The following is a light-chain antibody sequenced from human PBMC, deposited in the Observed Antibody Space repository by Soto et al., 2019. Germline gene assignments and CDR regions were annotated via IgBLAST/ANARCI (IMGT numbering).Light chain of an antibody. CDR2: WAS. J-gene: IGKJ1*01. V-gene: IGKV4-1*01. Sequence: DIVMTQSPDSLAVSLGERATINCKSSQSVLYSSNNKNYLAWYQQKPGQPPKLLIYWASTRESGVPDRFSGSGSGTDFTLTISSLEPEDCAVYYCHQRSNWSRTFGQGTKVDIK. CDR3: HQRSNWSRT. CDR1: QSVLYSSNNKNY.